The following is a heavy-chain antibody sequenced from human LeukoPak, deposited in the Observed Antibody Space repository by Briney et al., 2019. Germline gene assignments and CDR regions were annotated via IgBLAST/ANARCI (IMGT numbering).Heavy chain of an antibody. CDR1: GYTFTSYG. J-gene: IGHJ4*02. CDR3: ARSGLDEYYYDSSGYPSDY. V-gene: IGHV1-18*01. Sequence: ASVKVSCKASGYTFTSYGISWVRQAPGQGLEWMGWISAYNGNTNYAQRLQGRVTMTTDTSTSTAYMELRSLRSDDTAVYYCARSGLDEYYYDSSGYPSDYWGQGTLVTVSS. CDR2: ISAYNGNT. D-gene: IGHD3-22*01.